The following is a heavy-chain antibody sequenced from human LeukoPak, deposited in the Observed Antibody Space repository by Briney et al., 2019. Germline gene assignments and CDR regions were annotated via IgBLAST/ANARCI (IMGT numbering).Heavy chain of an antibody. CDR2: IYYSGST. D-gene: IGHD4-17*01. Sequence: SETLSLTCTVSGGSISSSSYYWGWIRQPPGKGLEWIGSIYYSGSTYYNPSLKSRVTISVDTSKNQFSLKLSSVTAADTAVYYCASMTTVTGGDYWYFDLWGRGTLVTVSS. J-gene: IGHJ2*01. CDR1: GGSISSSSYY. CDR3: ASMTTVTGGDYWYFDL. V-gene: IGHV4-39*01.